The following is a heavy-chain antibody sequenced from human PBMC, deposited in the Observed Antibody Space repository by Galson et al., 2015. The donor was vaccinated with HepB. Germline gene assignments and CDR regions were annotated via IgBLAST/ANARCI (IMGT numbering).Heavy chain of an antibody. J-gene: IGHJ5*02. CDR2: ISPYNRDT. Sequence: SVKVSCKASGYTFSSYSITWVRQAPGQGLEWMGWISPYNRDTNYARKLQGRVTMTTDTFTSTAYMELRSLRSDDTAVYYCARGALVGGVGGMQNNWFDPWGQGTLVTVSS. V-gene: IGHV1-18*01. CDR1: GYTFSSYS. CDR3: ARGALVGGVGGMQNNWFDP. D-gene: IGHD1-26*01.